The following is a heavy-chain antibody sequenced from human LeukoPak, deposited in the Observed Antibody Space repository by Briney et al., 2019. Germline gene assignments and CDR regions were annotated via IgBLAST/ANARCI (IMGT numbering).Heavy chain of an antibody. CDR1: GGSFSGYY. CDR2: INHSGST. Sequence: PSETLSLTCAVYGGSFSGYYWSWIRQPPGKGLEWIGEINHSGSTNYNPSLKSRVTISVDTSKNQFSLKLSSVTAADTAVYYCARARSGVVPAAIRWFDPWGQGTLVTVSS. D-gene: IGHD2-2*02. J-gene: IGHJ5*02. CDR3: ARARSGVVPAAIRWFDP. V-gene: IGHV4-34*01.